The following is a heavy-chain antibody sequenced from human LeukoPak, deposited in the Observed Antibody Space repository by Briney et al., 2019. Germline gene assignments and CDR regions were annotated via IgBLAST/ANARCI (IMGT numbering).Heavy chain of an antibody. D-gene: IGHD3-16*01. CDR2: IRGKPYGGTT. CDR3: TRFTGFDY. V-gene: IGHV3-49*03. Sequence: GGSLRLSCTTSGFTFGDSAMSWFRQAPGKGLEWITFIRGKPYGGTTEYAASVKGRFTISRDDSKSIAYLQMNSLKTEDTAVYYCTRFTGFDYWGQGTLVTVSS. CDR1: GFTFGDSA. J-gene: IGHJ4*02.